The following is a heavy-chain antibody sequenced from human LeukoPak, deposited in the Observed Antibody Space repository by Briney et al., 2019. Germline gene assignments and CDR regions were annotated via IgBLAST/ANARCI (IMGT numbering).Heavy chain of an antibody. CDR2: ISSSSSTI. D-gene: IGHD3-16*02. CDR3: ARDGGYRAWGAFDI. J-gene: IGHJ3*02. Sequence: GGSLRLSCAASGSTFSSYSMNWVRQAPGKGLEWVSYISSSSSTIYYADSVKGRFTISRDNAKNSLYLQMNSLRAEDTAVYYCARDGGYRAWGAFDIWGQGTMVTVSS. CDR1: GSTFSSYS. V-gene: IGHV3-48*04.